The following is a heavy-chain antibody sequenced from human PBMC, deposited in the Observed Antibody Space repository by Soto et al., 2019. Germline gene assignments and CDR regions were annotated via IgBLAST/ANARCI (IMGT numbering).Heavy chain of an antibody. CDR2: INHSGST. D-gene: IGHD3-16*02. V-gene: IGHV4-34*01. CDR1: GGSFSGYY. J-gene: IGHJ4*02. CDR3: ARDLKDDYVWGSYRYNYFDY. Sequence: SETLSLTCAVYGGSFSGYYWSWIRQPPGKGLEWIGEINHSGSTNYNPSLKSRVTISVDTSKNQFSLKLSSVTAADTAVYYCARDLKDDYVWGSYRYNYFDYWGQGTLVTVSS.